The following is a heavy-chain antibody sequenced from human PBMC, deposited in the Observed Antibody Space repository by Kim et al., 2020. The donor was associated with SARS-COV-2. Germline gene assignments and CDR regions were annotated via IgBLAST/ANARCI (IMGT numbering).Heavy chain of an antibody. J-gene: IGHJ4*02. CDR3: ARGGRGSSGYYYDY. V-gene: IGHV1-46*01. Sequence: AQKSQGRVTMTRDTSTSTVYMELSSLRSEDTAVYYCARGGRGSSGYYYDYWGQGTLVTVSS. D-gene: IGHD3-22*01.